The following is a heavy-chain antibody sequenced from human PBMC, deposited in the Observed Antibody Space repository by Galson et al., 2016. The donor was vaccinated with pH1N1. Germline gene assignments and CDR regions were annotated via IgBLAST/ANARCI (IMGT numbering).Heavy chain of an antibody. Sequence: SLRLSCAGSGFTFSSYWMHWVRQAPGKGLEWVANIKQDGSDKYYVDSVKGRFTISRDNAKNSLYLQMNSLRAEDTAVYYCVRAVGAMEAYWGRERWSPSPQ. CDR1: GFTFSSYW. J-gene: IGHJ4*02. V-gene: IGHV3-7*01. CDR2: IKQDGSDK. D-gene: IGHD2-15*01. CDR3: VRAVGAMEAY.